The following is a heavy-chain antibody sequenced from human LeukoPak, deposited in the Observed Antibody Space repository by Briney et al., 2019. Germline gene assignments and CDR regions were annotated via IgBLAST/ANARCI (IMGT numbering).Heavy chain of an antibody. CDR2: INHRGST. Sequence: SETLSLTCAVYGGSFSGYYWSWIRQPPGKGLEWIGEINHRGSTNYNPSLKSRVTISVDTSKNQFSLKLSSVTAADTAVYYCARHHGPWGQGTLVTVSS. J-gene: IGHJ5*02. CDR1: GGSFSGYY. CDR3: ARHHGP. V-gene: IGHV4-34*01.